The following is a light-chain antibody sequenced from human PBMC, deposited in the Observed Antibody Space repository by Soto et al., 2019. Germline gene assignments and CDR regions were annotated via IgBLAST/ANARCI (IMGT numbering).Light chain of an antibody. V-gene: IGKV1-39*01. CDR3: QQSYSTPPCT. CDR2: AAS. CDR1: QSISSY. J-gene: IGKJ1*01. Sequence: DIQMTQSPSSLSASVGDRVTITCRASQSISSYLNWYQQKPGKAPKLLIYAASSLQSGVPSRFSGSGSGTDFTLTISSLQPEDFATYYCQQSYSTPPCTFGQGTMVEIK.